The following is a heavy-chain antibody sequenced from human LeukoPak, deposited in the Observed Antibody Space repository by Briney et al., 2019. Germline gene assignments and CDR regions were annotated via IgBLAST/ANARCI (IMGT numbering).Heavy chain of an antibody. Sequence: GGSLRLSCAASGFAFSSYAIHWVRQAPGKGLEWVAVISYDGSNNYYADSVKGRFTISRDNSKNTLYLQMNSLRTEDTAVYYCARDGDYVWGSYRPHFDYWGQGTLVTVSS. V-gene: IGHV3-30*04. CDR3: ARDGDYVWGSYRPHFDY. CDR2: ISYDGSNN. CDR1: GFAFSSYA. J-gene: IGHJ4*02. D-gene: IGHD3-16*02.